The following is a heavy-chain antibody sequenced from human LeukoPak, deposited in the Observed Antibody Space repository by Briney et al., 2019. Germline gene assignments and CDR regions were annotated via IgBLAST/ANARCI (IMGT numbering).Heavy chain of an antibody. CDR3: AREPARRGFDY. Sequence: GASVKLSCKPSGYTFTSYYMHCVRQAPGQGLEWMGIINPSGGSTSYGQKFQGRVTMTRDMSTSTVYMELSSLRSEDTAVYYCAREPARRGFDYWGQGTLVTVSS. D-gene: IGHD6-6*01. J-gene: IGHJ4*02. CDR1: GYTFTSYY. V-gene: IGHV1-46*01. CDR2: INPSGGST.